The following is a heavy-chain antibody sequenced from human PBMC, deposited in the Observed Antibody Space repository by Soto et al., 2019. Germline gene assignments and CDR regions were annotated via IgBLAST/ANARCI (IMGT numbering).Heavy chain of an antibody. CDR3: AGSGYYPNSFGY. V-gene: IGHV4-30-2*01. CDR2: IYHSGST. D-gene: IGHD3-22*01. CDR1: GGSISSGDYS. Sequence: QLQLQESGSGLVKPSQTLSLTCAVSGGSISSGDYSWSWIRQPPGKGLEWIGYIYHSGSTYYNPSLKSRVTISVDTSNNHVSLKLSSVTAADTAVYYCAGSGYYPNSFGYWGQGTLVTVSS. J-gene: IGHJ4*02.